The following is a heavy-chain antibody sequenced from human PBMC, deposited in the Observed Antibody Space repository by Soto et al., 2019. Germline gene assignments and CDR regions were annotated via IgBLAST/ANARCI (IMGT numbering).Heavy chain of an antibody. J-gene: IGHJ6*02. Sequence: SVKVSCKASGGTFSSSGFSWVRQAPGQGLEWMGMIVPSLVTTNYVQKFQARVTITADEVTSTAYMELRSLRSEDTGVYYCARSPQPRYTADPYAVDVWGQGTRVTVSS. V-gene: IGHV1-69*11. CDR3: ARSPQPRYTADPYAVDV. D-gene: IGHD3-16*02. CDR1: GGTFSSSG. CDR2: IVPSLVTT.